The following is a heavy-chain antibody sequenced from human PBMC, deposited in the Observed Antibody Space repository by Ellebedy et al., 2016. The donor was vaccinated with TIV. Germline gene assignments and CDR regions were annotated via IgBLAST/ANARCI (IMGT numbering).Heavy chain of an antibody. CDR2: QTADGRST. V-gene: IGHV3-23*01. Sequence: GESLKISCAASGFSLSNSFMSWIRQAPGKGLEWVSTQTADGRSTYFADSVKGRFTISRDNSKNTVYLQMNSLRSEDTAVYYCRPGHYSDAWGQGTLVTVSS. J-gene: IGHJ4*02. CDR1: GFSLSNSF. CDR3: RPGHYSDA.